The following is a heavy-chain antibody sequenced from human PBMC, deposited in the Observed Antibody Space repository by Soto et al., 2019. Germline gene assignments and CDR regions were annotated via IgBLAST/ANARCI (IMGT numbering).Heavy chain of an antibody. CDR1: GDSVSSNSAA. Sequence: SETLSLTFAISGDSVSSNSAAWNWIRQSTSRGLEWLGRTYYRSKWYNDYAVSVKSRITINPDTSKNQFSLQLNSVTPEDTAVYYCAREGVAGTDYYYYYGMDVWGQGTTVTVSS. CDR3: AREGVAGTDYYYYYGMDV. V-gene: IGHV6-1*01. J-gene: IGHJ6*02. CDR2: TYYRSKWYN. D-gene: IGHD6-19*01.